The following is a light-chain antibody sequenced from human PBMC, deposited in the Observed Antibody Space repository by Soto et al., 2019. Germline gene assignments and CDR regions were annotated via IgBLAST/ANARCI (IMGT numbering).Light chain of an antibody. J-gene: IGKJ2*01. CDR1: QSVSNNY. CDR2: GSS. V-gene: IGKV3-20*01. CDR3: PQYGSSPPYT. Sequence: EVVLTQSPGTLSLSPGERATLSCRASQSVSNNYFAWYQQKPGQAPRLLIFGSSDRATGIPDRFSGSGSGTDLPLTIRRLEPEDFAVYYCPQYGSSPPYTFGQGTKLAIK.